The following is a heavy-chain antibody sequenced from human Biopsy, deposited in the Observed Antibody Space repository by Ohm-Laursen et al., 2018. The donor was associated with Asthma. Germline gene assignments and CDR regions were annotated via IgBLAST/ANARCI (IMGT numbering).Heavy chain of an antibody. V-gene: IGHV4-59*03. CDR3: AVYSSGGFDY. Sequence: SETLSLTCIVSGDSIRRDYWSWIRPPPGRGLEWVGYIYYSGSTNYNPSLKSQITISVDASKNQFSLKLNSVTAADTAIYYCAVYSSGGFDYWGQGSLVTVSS. CDR2: IYYSGST. CDR1: GDSIRRDY. J-gene: IGHJ4*02. D-gene: IGHD6-6*01.